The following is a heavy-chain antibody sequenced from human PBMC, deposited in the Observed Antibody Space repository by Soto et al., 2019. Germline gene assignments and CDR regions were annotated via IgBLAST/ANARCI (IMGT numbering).Heavy chain of an antibody. CDR1: GFTFSSYG. Sequence: GGSLRLSCAASGFTFSSYGMHWVRQAPGKGLEWVAVISYDGSNKYYADSVKGRFTISRDNSKNTLYLQMNSLRAEDTAVYYCAKAQASSDPPPSEDSSGIPPSYYYGMDVWGQGTTVTVSS. V-gene: IGHV3-30*18. J-gene: IGHJ6*02. CDR2: ISYDGSNK. D-gene: IGHD6-19*01. CDR3: AKAQASSDPPPSEDSSGIPPSYYYGMDV.